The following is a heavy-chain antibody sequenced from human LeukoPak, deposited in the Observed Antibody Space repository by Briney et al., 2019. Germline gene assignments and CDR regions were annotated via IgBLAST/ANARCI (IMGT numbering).Heavy chain of an antibody. CDR2: INPSGGST. Sequence: ASVKVSCKASGYTFTSYYMHWVRQAPGQGLEWMGIINPSGGSTSYAQKFQGRVTMTRDTSTSTVYMELSSLRSEDTAVYYCARDQYSGSYDVSLAYWGQGTLVTVSS. V-gene: IGHV1-46*01. J-gene: IGHJ4*02. D-gene: IGHD1-26*01. CDR1: GYTFTSYY. CDR3: ARDQYSGSYDVSLAY.